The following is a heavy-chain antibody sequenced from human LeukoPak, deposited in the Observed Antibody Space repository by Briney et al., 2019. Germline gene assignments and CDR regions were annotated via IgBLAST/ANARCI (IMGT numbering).Heavy chain of an antibody. CDR1: GYTFTGYY. J-gene: IGHJ4*02. V-gene: IGHV1-2*06. CDR2: INSNSGGT. D-gene: IGHD3-10*01. CDR3: ARDGSGLGY. Sequence: ASVKVSCKASGYTFTGYYIHWVRQAPGQGLEWVGRINSNSGGTNYAQKFQGRVTMTRDTSISTAYMELSRLTSDDTAMYYCARDGSGLGYWGQGTLVTVSS.